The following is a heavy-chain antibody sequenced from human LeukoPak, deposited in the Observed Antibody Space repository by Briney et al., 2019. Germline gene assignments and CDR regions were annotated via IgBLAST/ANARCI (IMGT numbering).Heavy chain of an antibody. J-gene: IGHJ4*02. D-gene: IGHD4-17*01. CDR2: ISSSSSTI. CDR1: GFTFSSYS. CDR3: ARVGDYGDYV. V-gene: IGHV3-48*01. Sequence: GGSLRLSCAASGFTFSSYSMNWVRQAPGKGLEWVSYISSSSSTIYYADSVKGRFTISRDNAKNSLYLQMNSLRAEDTAVYYCARVGDYGDYVWGQGTLVTVSS.